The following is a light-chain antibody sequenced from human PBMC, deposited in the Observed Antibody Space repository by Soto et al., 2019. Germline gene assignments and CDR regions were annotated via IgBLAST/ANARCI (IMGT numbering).Light chain of an antibody. CDR3: QAWDSTTGV. CDR2: QDN. Sequence: SYELTQAPSVSVSPGQTVSITCSGDKLGHKYVCWYQQKPGQSPVLVIYQDNKRPSGIPERFSGSNSGNTATLTISGTQPMDEADYYCQAWDSTTGVFGGGTQLT. CDR1: KLGHKY. V-gene: IGLV3-1*01. J-gene: IGLJ3*02.